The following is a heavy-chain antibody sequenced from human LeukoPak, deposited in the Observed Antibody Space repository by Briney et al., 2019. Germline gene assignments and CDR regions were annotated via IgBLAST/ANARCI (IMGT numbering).Heavy chain of an antibody. CDR2: IGTAGDT. Sequence: QSGGSLRLSCAASGFTFSSYDMHWVRQATGKGLEWVSAIGTAGDTYYPGSVKGRFTISRENAKNSLYLQMNSLRAGDTAVYYCARSFAVAGTKGMDVWGQGTTVTVSS. CDR3: ARSFAVAGTKGMDV. V-gene: IGHV3-13*01. D-gene: IGHD6-19*01. J-gene: IGHJ6*02. CDR1: GFTFSSYD.